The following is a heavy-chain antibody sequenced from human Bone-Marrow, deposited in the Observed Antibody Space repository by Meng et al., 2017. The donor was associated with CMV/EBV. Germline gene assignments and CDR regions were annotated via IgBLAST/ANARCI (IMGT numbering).Heavy chain of an antibody. CDR3: ARDLGARYFDL. V-gene: IGHV4-39*07. Sequence: TVSGGTISSRSAYWSWIRQPPGKGVEWIGNFYYSGSTYYNPSLKRRVTISIDTSKNQFSLKLTSVTAADTAVYFCARDLGARYFDLWGRGTLVTVSS. J-gene: IGHJ2*01. D-gene: IGHD3-16*01. CDR2: FYYSGST. CDR1: GGTISSRSAY.